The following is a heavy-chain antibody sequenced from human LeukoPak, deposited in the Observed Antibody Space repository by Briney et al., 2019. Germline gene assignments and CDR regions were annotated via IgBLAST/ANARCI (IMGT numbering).Heavy chain of an antibody. CDR3: ARTMTFNYDSTGVRVFDI. Sequence: GASVKVSCKASGYTFTTYDINWVRQATGQGLEYMGWMNPNSGETGYAQRFEGRVTMTRDTSISTAYMELNSLRSEDTAVYYCARTMTFNYDSTGVRVFDIWGQGTTVTVSS. CDR2: MNPNSGET. V-gene: IGHV1-8*01. CDR1: GYTFTTYD. J-gene: IGHJ3*02. D-gene: IGHD2-8*02.